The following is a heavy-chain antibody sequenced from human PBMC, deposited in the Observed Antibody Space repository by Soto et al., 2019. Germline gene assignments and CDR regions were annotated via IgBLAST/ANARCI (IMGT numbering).Heavy chain of an antibody. CDR2: IIPILGIA. CDR3: ARGDTAMAPFDY. Sequence: LVKVTCKASGGTFSSYTISWVRQAPGQGLEWMGRIIPILGIANYAQKFQGRVTITADKSTSTAYMELSSLRSEDTAVYYCARGDTAMAPFDYWGQGTLVTVSS. V-gene: IGHV1-69*02. J-gene: IGHJ4*01. D-gene: IGHD5-18*01. CDR1: GGTFSSYT.